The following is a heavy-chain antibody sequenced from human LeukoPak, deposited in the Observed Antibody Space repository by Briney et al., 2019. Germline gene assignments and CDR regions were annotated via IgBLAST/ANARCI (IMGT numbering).Heavy chain of an antibody. J-gene: IGHJ6*02. CDR1: GGSFSGYY. Sequence: SETLSLTCAVYGGSFSGYYWSWIRQPPGKGLEWIGEINHSGSTNYNPSLKSRVTISVDTSKNQFSLKPSSVTAADTAVYYCARGWVLWFGELFGMDVWGQGTTVTVSS. CDR3: ARGWVLWFGELFGMDV. D-gene: IGHD3-10*01. V-gene: IGHV4-34*01. CDR2: INHSGST.